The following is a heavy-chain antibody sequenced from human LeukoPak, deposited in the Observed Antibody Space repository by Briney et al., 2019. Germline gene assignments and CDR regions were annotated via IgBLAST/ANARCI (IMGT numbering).Heavy chain of an antibody. Sequence: GGSLRLSCAASGFRFSDYDMHWVRQAPGKGLEWVAVISYDASERYYADSAKGRFTISRDNSKNTLYLQMNSLRAEDTAVYYCAKGGFYGSASYYNGYFDYWGQGTLVAVSS. CDR3: AKGGFYGSASYYNGYFDY. V-gene: IGHV3-30*18. J-gene: IGHJ4*02. D-gene: IGHD3-10*01. CDR2: ISYDASER. CDR1: GFRFSDYD.